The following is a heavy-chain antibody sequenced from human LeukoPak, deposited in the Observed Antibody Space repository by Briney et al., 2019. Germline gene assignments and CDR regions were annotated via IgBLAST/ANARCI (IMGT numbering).Heavy chain of an antibody. CDR2: IIPIFGTA. CDR3: ARDYVSGSFDPFKPVDHYMDV. CDR1: GGTFSSYA. V-gene: IGHV1-69*13. Sequence: GASVKVSCKASGGTFSSYAISWVRQAPGQGLEWMGGIIPIFGTANYAQKFQGRVTITADESTSTAYMELSSLRSEDTAVYYCARDYVSGSFDPFKPVDHYMDVWGKGTTVTISS. J-gene: IGHJ6*03. D-gene: IGHD3-10*01.